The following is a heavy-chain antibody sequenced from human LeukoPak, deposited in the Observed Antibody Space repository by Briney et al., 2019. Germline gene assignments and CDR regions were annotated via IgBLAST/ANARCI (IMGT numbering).Heavy chain of an antibody. CDR3: AKENTGTYIH. CDR2: ISYDGSNK. Sequence: GRSLRLSCAVSGFTFSSYGMHWVRQAPGKGLEWVAVISYDGSNKYYADSVKGRFIISRDNSKSTLYLQMNSLRAEDTAVYFCAKENTGTYIHWGQGTLVTVSS. D-gene: IGHD1-26*01. CDR1: GFTFSSYG. V-gene: IGHV3-30*18. J-gene: IGHJ4*02.